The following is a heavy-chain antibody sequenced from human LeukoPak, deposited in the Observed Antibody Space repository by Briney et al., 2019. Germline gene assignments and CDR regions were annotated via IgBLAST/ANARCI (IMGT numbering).Heavy chain of an antibody. CDR1: GFTFSSYT. Sequence: GGFLRPSSAASGFTFSSYTKYWVRQAPGKGVEWGLFISYCSRYIYYEDSVKSRLTISRDNAKNSLYLQMNSLRAEDTAVYYCARDPTPRYCSGGSCYTHYGMDVWGQGTTVTVSS. J-gene: IGHJ6*02. D-gene: IGHD2-15*01. CDR2: ISYCSRYI. V-gene: IGHV3-21*01. CDR3: ARDPTPRYCSGGSCYTHYGMDV.